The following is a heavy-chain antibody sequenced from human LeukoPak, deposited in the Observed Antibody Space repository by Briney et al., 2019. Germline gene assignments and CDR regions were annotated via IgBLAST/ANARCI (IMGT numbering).Heavy chain of an antibody. Sequence: SETLSLTCTVSGGSISSGDYYWSWIRQPPGKGLEWIGYIYYSGSTYCNPSLKSRVTISVDTSKNQFSLKLSSVTAADTAVYYCAREEDILTGYWVWGQGTLVTVSS. CDR2: IYYSGST. CDR3: AREEDILTGYWV. J-gene: IGHJ4*02. CDR1: GGSISSGDYY. V-gene: IGHV4-30-4*08. D-gene: IGHD3-9*01.